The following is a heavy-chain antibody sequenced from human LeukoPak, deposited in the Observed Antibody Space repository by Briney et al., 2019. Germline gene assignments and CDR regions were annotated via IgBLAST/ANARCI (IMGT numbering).Heavy chain of an antibody. Sequence: ASVKVSCKASVYSCTSYDINWVRQATGQALEWMEWMNPNSRNTGYAQKFQGRVTMTRNASISTAYMELSSLRSEDTAVYYCARGPPYCSSTSCSRGGNYYYGMDVWGQGTTVTVSS. CDR2: MNPNSRNT. CDR1: VYSCTSYD. J-gene: IGHJ6*02. V-gene: IGHV1-8*02. CDR3: ARGPPYCSSTSCSRGGNYYYGMDV. D-gene: IGHD2-2*01.